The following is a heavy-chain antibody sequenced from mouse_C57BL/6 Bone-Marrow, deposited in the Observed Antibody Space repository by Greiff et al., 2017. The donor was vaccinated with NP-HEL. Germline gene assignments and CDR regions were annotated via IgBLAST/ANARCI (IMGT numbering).Heavy chain of an antibody. Sequence: EVQLQESGGGLVKPGGSLKLSCAASGFTFSSYAMSWVRQTPEKRLEWVATISDGGSYTYYPDNVKGRFTISRDNAKNNLYLQMSHLKSEDTAMYYCARDGYWDYWGQGPTLTVSS. CDR1: GFTFSSYA. V-gene: IGHV5-4*01. CDR2: ISDGGSYT. CDR3: ARDGYWDY. J-gene: IGHJ2*01. D-gene: IGHD2-3*01.